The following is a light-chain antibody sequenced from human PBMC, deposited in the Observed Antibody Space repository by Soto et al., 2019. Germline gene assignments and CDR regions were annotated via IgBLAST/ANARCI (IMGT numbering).Light chain of an antibody. J-gene: IGKJ4*01. CDR1: QSVTRY. CDR2: DAS. CDR3: QQRSNWPLT. Sequence: EIVLTQSPATLSLSPGERGTLSCRASQSVTRYLAWYQQKPGQAPRLLIYDASNRATDIPARFSGSGSGSDFVLTISSLEPEDFAVYYCQQRSNWPLTFGGGTKVEIK. V-gene: IGKV3-11*01.